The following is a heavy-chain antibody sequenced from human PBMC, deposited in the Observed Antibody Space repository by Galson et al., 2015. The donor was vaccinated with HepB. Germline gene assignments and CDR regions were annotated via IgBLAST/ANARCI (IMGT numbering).Heavy chain of an antibody. CDR1: GFTFNTYT. V-gene: IGHV3-30-3*01. CDR3: ARDAMGRGSGSYSAFDY. J-gene: IGHJ4*02. CDR2: ISSAGTTQ. D-gene: IGHD1-26*01. Sequence: SLRLSCAASGFTFNTYTMQWVRQAPGKGLEWVAAISSAGTTQYLADSVKGRFTFSRDNSNNMLYLEMSSLRAEDTAVYYCARDAMGRGSGSYSAFDYWGQGTLVTASS.